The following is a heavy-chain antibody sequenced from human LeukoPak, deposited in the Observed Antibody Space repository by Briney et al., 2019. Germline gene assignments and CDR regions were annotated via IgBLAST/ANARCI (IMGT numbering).Heavy chain of an antibody. CDR3: ARQRGDTAMVFDY. D-gene: IGHD5-18*01. CDR2: ISSSSSYT. CDR1: GFTFSDYY. J-gene: IGHJ4*02. Sequence: GGSLRLSCAASGFTFSDYYMSWIRQAPGKGLEWVSYISSSSSYTNYADSVKGRFNISRDNAKNSLYLQMNSLRAEDTAVYYCARQRGDTAMVFDYWGQGTLVTVSS. V-gene: IGHV3-11*06.